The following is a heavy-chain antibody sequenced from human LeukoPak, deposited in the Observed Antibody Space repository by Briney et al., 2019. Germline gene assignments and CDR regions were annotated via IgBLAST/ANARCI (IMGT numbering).Heavy chain of an antibody. Sequence: ASVKVSCKASGYSLTSYYIHWVRQAPGQGLEWMGIIDPSGDSTSNAQKFQGRVTMTRDTSTSTVYMEMTSLRSDDTAVYYCARTPGAYSGSYFYYYNGMDVWGQGTMVTVSS. J-gene: IGHJ6*02. CDR3: ARTPGAYSGSYFYYYNGMDV. D-gene: IGHD1-26*01. V-gene: IGHV1-46*01. CDR1: GYSLTSYY. CDR2: IDPSGDST.